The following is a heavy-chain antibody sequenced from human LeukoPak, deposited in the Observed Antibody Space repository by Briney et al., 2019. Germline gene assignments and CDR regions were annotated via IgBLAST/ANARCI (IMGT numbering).Heavy chain of an antibody. D-gene: IGHD1-26*01. CDR3: AKDRVEATGEFDY. Sequence: GESLRLSCAASGFTFSSYAMSWVRQAPGKRLEWVSAISGSGGSTYYADSVKGRFTISRDNSKNTLYLQMNSLRAEDTAVYYCAKDRVEATGEFDYWGQGTLVTVSS. CDR1: GFTFSSYA. V-gene: IGHV3-23*01. CDR2: ISGSGGST. J-gene: IGHJ4*02.